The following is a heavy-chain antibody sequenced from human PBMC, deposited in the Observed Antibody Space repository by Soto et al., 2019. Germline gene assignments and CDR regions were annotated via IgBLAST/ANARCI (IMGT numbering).Heavy chain of an antibody. CDR3: AGGWGGYFRH. CDR2: IYYSGST. D-gene: IGHD7-27*01. J-gene: IGHJ1*01. Sequence: SETLSLTCTVSVGSISSYYWSWIRQPPGKGLEWIGYIYYSGSTNYNPSLKSRVTISADTSKNQFSLKLSSVTAADTAVYYCAGGWGGYFRHWGQGTLVT. V-gene: IGHV4-59*01. CDR1: VGSISSYY.